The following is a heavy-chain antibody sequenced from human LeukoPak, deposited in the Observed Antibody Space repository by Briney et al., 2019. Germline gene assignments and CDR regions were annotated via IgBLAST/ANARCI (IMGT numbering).Heavy chain of an antibody. J-gene: IGHJ4*02. Sequence: ASETLSLTCTVSGGSISSYYWSWIRQPAGKGLEWIGRIYTSGSTNYNPSLKSRVTISVDTSKNQFSLKLSSVTAADTAVYYCARDLAYYYDSSGPLVDYWGQGTLVTVSS. D-gene: IGHD3-22*01. CDR1: GGSISSYY. CDR2: IYTSGST. CDR3: ARDLAYYYDSSGPLVDY. V-gene: IGHV4-4*07.